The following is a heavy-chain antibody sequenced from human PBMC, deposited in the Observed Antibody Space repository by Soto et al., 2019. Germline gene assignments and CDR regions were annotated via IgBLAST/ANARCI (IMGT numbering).Heavy chain of an antibody. CDR1: GFTFSTYA. J-gene: IGHJ4*02. CDR3: AKIPISSAWLDFDY. D-gene: IGHD6-19*01. Sequence: EVQLLESGGGLVQPGGSLRLSCAASGFTFSTYAMSWVRQAPGKGLEWASGISGTGGTYYADSVKGRFTISRDNSKNTLYLQMNSLRAEDTAVYYCAKIPISSAWLDFDYWGQGTLVTVSS. CDR2: ISGTGGT. V-gene: IGHV3-23*01.